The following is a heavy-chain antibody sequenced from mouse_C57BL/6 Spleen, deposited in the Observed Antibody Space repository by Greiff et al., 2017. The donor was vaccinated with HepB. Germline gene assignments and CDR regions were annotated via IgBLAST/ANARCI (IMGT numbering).Heavy chain of an antibody. CDR2: ISSGSSTI. CDR3: ATYDDDAMDY. V-gene: IGHV5-17*01. Sequence: EVQRVESGGGLVKPGGSLKLSCAASGFTFSDYGMHWVRQAPEKGLEWVAYISSGSSTIYYADTVKGRFTISRDNAKNTLFLQMTSLRSEDTAMYYCATYDDDAMDYWGQGTSVTVSS. CDR1: GFTFSDYG. D-gene: IGHD2-4*01. J-gene: IGHJ4*01.